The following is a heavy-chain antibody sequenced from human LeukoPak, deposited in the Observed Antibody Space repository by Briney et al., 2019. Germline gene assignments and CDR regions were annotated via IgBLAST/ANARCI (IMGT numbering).Heavy chain of an antibody. D-gene: IGHD3-16*02. J-gene: IGHJ5*01. CDR1: GFTFTTYA. V-gene: IGHV3-23*01. Sequence: GGSLRLSCEASGFTFTTYAMSWVRQAPGKGLECVSTISGSGTRTFYADSVKGRFTISRDNSKNTLYLQMNSLRAEDTAVYYCAKDALSFNGDWFDSWGQGTLVTVSS. CDR2: ISGSGTRT. CDR3: AKDALSFNGDWFDS.